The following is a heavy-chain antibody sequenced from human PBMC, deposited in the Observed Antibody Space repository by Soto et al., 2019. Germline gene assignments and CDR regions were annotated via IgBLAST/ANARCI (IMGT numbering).Heavy chain of an antibody. CDR3: AKDISGGYTPPTYYFDY. V-gene: IGHV3-23*01. Sequence: GGSLRLSCAASGFTFSSYAMSWVRQAPGKGLEWVSAISGSGGSTYYADSVKGRFTISRDNSKNTLYLQMNSLRAEDTAVYYCAKDISGGYTPPTYYFDYWGQGTLVTVSS. CDR2: ISGSGGST. D-gene: IGHD6-25*01. J-gene: IGHJ4*02. CDR1: GFTFSSYA.